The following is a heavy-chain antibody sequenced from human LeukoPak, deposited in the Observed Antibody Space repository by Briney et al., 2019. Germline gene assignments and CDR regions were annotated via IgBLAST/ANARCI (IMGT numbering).Heavy chain of an antibody. Sequence: ASVKVSCKVSGYTLTELSMHWVRQAPGKGLEWMGGFDPEDGETIYAQKFQGRVTMTEDTSTDTAYMELSSLRSDDTAVYYCATAPLKYCSGGSCADYFDYWGQGTLVTVSS. D-gene: IGHD2-15*01. CDR2: FDPEDGET. J-gene: IGHJ4*02. CDR3: ATAPLKYCSGGSCADYFDY. CDR1: GYTLTELS. V-gene: IGHV1-24*01.